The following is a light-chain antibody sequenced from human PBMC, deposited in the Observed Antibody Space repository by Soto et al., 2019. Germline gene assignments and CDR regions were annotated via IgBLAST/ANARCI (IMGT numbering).Light chain of an antibody. Sequence: QCALTQPASVCGSPGQSITISCTGASSDVGDYNYVSWYQEHPGQVPKLIIFEVTTRPSGVSDRFSGSRSGNTASLTISGLQAEDEADYYCLSHTGSRTLFGGGTQLTVL. V-gene: IGLV2-14*01. CDR2: EVT. J-gene: IGLJ3*02. CDR3: LSHTGSRTL. CDR1: SSDVGDYNY.